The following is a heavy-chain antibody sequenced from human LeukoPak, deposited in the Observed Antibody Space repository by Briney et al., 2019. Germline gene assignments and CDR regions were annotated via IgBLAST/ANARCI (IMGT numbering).Heavy chain of an antibody. J-gene: IGHJ4*02. CDR2: INPNSGGT. CDR1: GYTFTGYY. V-gene: IGHV1-2*02. D-gene: IGHD3-22*01. Sequence: GASVKVSCKASGYTFTGYYMHWVRQAPGRGLEWMGWINPNSGGTNYAQKFQGRVTMTRDTSISTAYMELSRLRSDDTAVYYCARGYYDSSGYYYYFDYWGQGTLVTVSS. CDR3: ARGYYDSSGYYYYFDY.